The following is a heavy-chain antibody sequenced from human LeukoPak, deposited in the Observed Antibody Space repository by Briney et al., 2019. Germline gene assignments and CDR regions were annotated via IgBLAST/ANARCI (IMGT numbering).Heavy chain of an antibody. D-gene: IGHD1/OR15-1a*01. V-gene: IGHV3-23*01. CDR3: AKDQIALYNWNIFDS. CDR2: ISYTGGRT. Sequence: GGSLRLSCVVSGFRFDDYGMHWVRQAPGKGLEWVSTISYTGGRTYYADSVKGRFTVSRDNSKNTVYLQMNNLRAEDTAVYYCAKDQIALYNWNIFDSWGQGTLVTVSS. J-gene: IGHJ5*01. CDR1: GFRFDDYG.